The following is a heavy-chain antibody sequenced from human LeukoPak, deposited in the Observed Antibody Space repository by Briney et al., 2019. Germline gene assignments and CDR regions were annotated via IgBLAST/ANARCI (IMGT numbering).Heavy chain of an antibody. J-gene: IGHJ3*02. CDR3: ARVWGNGDYAFDI. D-gene: IGHD4-17*01. V-gene: IGHV3-21*01. CDR2: ISSSSSYI. Sequence: GGSLRLSCAASGFTFSSYSMNWVRQAPGKGLEWVSSISSSSSYIYYADSVKGRFTISRDNAKNSLYLQTNSLRAEDTAVYYCARVWGNGDYAFDIWGQGTMVTVSS. CDR1: GFTFSSYS.